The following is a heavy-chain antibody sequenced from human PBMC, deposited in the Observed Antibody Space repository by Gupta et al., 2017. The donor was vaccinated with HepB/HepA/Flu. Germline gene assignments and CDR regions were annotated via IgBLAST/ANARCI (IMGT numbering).Heavy chain of an antibody. CDR2: GNT. Sequence: GNTNYAQKLQGRVTMTTDTSTSTAYMELRSLRSDDTAVYYCAREARDSSGYYDFDYWGQGTLVTVSS. D-gene: IGHD3-22*01. CDR3: AREARDSSGYYDFDY. V-gene: IGHV1-18*01. J-gene: IGHJ4*02.